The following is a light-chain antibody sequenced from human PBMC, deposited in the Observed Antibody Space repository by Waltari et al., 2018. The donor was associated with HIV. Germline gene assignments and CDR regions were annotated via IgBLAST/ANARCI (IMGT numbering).Light chain of an antibody. V-gene: IGLV1-44*01. CDR2: TNI. Sequence: PPSASGTPGQRVNISCSGGSSNIGSNPVNWYRQFPGEAPKLLIYTNIQRPSGVPDRFSGSKSGTSASLAISGLQSEDEADFYCAVWDDSLRSVLFGGGTRLTVL. J-gene: IGLJ3*02. CDR1: SSNIGSNP. CDR3: AVWDDSLRSVL.